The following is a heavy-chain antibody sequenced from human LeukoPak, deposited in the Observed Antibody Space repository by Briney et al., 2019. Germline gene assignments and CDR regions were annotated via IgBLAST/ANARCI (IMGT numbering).Heavy chain of an antibody. CDR1: GYTFTGYY. J-gene: IGHJ4*02. CDR2: SNPNSGGT. CDR3: ARRSGYDILTGYYRPELDY. V-gene: IGHV1-2*02. D-gene: IGHD3-9*01. Sequence: GASVKVSCKASGYTFTGYYMRWVRQAPGQGLEWMGWSNPNSGGTNYAQKFQGRVTMTRDTSISTAYMELSRLRSDDTAVYYCARRSGYDILTGYYRPELDYWGQGTLVTVSS.